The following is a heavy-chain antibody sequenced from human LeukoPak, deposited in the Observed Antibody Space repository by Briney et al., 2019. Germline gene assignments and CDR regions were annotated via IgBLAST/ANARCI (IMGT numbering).Heavy chain of an antibody. J-gene: IGHJ4*02. Sequence: SETLSLTCTVSAYSISSGYYWGWIRQPPGKGLEWIGSLSHSGSTYYNPSLKSRVTISVDTSKNQFSLKLSSATAADTAVYYCARRRYGGNSKGNFDYWGQGTLVTVSS. CDR3: ARRRYGGNSKGNFDY. CDR2: LSHSGST. D-gene: IGHD4-23*01. CDR1: AYSISSGYY. V-gene: IGHV4-38-2*02.